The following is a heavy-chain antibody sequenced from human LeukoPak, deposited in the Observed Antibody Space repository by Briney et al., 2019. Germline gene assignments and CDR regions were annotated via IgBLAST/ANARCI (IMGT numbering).Heavy chain of an antibody. CDR2: IIPTFGTA. CDR3: ARARGPQQLVVNWFDP. CDR1: GGTFSSYA. Sequence: GASVKVSCKASGGTFSSYAISWVRQAPGQGLEWMGRIIPTFGTANYAQKFQGRVTITTDESTSTAYMELSSLRSEDTAVYYCARARGPQQLVVNWFDPWGQGTLVTVSS. D-gene: IGHD6-13*01. V-gene: IGHV1-69*05. J-gene: IGHJ5*02.